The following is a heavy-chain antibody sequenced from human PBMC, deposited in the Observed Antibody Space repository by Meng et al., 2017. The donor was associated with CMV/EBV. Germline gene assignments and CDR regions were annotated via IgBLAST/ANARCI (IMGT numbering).Heavy chain of an antibody. CDR1: GFSLSTSGMC. V-gene: IGHV2-70*20. D-gene: IGHD6-19*01. CDR2: IDWDDDK. CDR3: ALMAAGFDS. J-gene: IGHJ4*02. Sequence: SGPTLVKPTQTLTLTCTFSGFSLSTSGMCVSWVRQPPGKALEWLALIDWDDDKYYTTSLKTRLTISKDTSNNQVLLTLTNMDPVDTATYYCALMAAGFDSWFQVPLVPFSS.